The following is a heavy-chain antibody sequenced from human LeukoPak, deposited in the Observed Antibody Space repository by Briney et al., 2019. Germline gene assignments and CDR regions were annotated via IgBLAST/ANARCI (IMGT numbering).Heavy chain of an antibody. J-gene: IGHJ6*03. CDR1: GGSVSSSSYY. CDR2: IYYSGST. CDR3: ARDLGRRTYYYYYYMDV. V-gene: IGHV4-39*07. Sequence: SETLSLTCTVSGGSVSSSSYYWGWIRQPPGKGLEWIGSIYYSGSTYYNPSLKSRVTISVDTSKNQFSLKLSSVTAADTAVYYCARDLGRRTYYYYYYMDVWGKGTTVTVSS. D-gene: IGHD1-14*01.